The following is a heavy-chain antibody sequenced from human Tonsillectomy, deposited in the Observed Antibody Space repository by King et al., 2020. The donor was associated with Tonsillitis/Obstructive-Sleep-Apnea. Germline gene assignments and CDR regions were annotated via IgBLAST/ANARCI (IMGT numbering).Heavy chain of an antibody. V-gene: IGHV5-10-1*01. Sequence: QLVQSGAEVKKPGESLRISCKGSGYSFTSYWISWVRQMPGKGLEWMGRIDPSDSYTNYSPSFQGHVTISADKSISTAYLQWSSLKASDTAMYYCASLSVGYSYGYYGSGDFDYWGQGTLVTVSS. CDR3: ASLSVGYSYGYYGSGDFDY. CDR2: IDPSDSYT. CDR1: GYSFTSYW. D-gene: IGHD5-18*01. J-gene: IGHJ4*02.